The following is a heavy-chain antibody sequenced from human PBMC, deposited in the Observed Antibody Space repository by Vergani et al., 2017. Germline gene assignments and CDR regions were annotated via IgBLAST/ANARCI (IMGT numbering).Heavy chain of an antibody. Sequence: EVQLLESGGGLVQPGGSLRLSCEASGFTFSSYAMSWVRQAPGKGLEWVSAISGSGGSTYYADSVKGRFTISRDNSKNTLYLQMNSLRAEDTAVYYGAKQGEAVGSGSYALYYCGQGTLVTVSS. CDR3: AKQGEAVGSGSYALYY. J-gene: IGHJ4*02. V-gene: IGHV3-23*01. D-gene: IGHD3-10*01. CDR1: GFTFSSYA. CDR2: ISGSGGST.